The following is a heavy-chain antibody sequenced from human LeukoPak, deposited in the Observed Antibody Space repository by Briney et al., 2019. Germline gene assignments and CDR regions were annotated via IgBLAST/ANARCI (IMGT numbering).Heavy chain of an antibody. J-gene: IGHJ4*02. CDR1: GFTVSSNY. D-gene: IGHD3-22*01. CDR2: IYSGGST. Sequence: PGGSLRLSCAASGFTVSSNYMNWVRQAPGKGLEWVSVIYSGGSTYYADSVKGRFTISRDNSKNTLYLQMNSLRAEDTAVYYCAKDPTDFDSSGQTYFDYWGQGTLVTVSS. CDR3: AKDPTDFDSSGQTYFDY. V-gene: IGHV3-53*01.